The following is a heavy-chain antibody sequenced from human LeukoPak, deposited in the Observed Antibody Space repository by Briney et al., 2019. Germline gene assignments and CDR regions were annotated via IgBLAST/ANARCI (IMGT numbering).Heavy chain of an antibody. CDR2: ISGSGGST. CDR3: VKDGGVAGRVFDI. CDR1: GFTFSSYA. D-gene: IGHD2-15*01. V-gene: IGHV3-23*01. Sequence: GGSLRLSCAASGFTFSSYAMSWVRQAPGKGLEWVSAISGSGGSTYYADSVKGRLTISRDNSKNTLYLQMNSLRAEDTAVYYCVKDGGVAGRVFDIWGQGTMVTVSS. J-gene: IGHJ3*02.